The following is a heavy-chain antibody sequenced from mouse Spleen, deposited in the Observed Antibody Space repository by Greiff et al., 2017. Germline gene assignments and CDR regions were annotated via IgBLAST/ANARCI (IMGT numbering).Heavy chain of an antibody. V-gene: IGHV5-17*01. CDR1: GFTFSDYG. J-gene: IGHJ2*01. Sequence: EVKLMESGGGLVKPGGSLKLSCAASGFTFSDYGMHWVRQAPEKGLEWVAYISSGSSTIYYADTVKGRFTISRDNAKNTLFLQMTSLRSEDTAMYYCARKRYDGYFDYWGQGTTLTVSS. CDR3: ARKRYDGYFDY. D-gene: IGHD2-14*01. CDR2: ISSGSSTI.